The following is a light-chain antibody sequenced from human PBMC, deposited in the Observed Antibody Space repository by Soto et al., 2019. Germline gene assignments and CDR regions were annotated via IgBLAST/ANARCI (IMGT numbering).Light chain of an antibody. CDR2: EVS. J-gene: IGLJ1*01. CDR1: SSDVGNYKY. Sequence: QSVLTQPASVSGSPGQSITISCTGTSSDVGNYKYVSWYQQHPGKAPKLMIYEVSNRPSWVSNRFSGSKSGNTASLTISGLQAEDETDYYCFSYTSSGTYVFGTGTKVTGL. CDR3: FSYTSSGTYV. V-gene: IGLV2-14*01.